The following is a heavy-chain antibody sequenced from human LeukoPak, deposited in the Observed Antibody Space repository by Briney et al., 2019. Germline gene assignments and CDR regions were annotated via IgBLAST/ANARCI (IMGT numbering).Heavy chain of an antibody. J-gene: IGHJ4*02. D-gene: IGHD3-16*01. CDR2: ISNSGTTT. V-gene: IGHV3-23*01. Sequence: PGGSLSLSCAASGFTFSSYAMTWVRQAPGKGLEWVSSISNSGTTTYYADSVKGRFTISRDNSKNTVYLQMNSLRAEDTAVYYCAKGGIYADCDYWGQGTLVTVSS. CDR1: GFTFSSYA. CDR3: AKGGIYADCDY.